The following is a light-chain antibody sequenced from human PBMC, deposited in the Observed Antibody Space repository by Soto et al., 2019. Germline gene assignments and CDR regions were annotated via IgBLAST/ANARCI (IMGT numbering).Light chain of an antibody. Sequence: DIQMTQSPSSLSASVGDRVTITCQASQDISNYLNWYQQKPGKAPKLLIYDASNLETGVPSRFSGRGSGTDFTFTISSLPPEDIATYYCQQDDNLPLTFGGGTKVEIK. J-gene: IGKJ4*01. CDR1: QDISNY. CDR3: QQDDNLPLT. CDR2: DAS. V-gene: IGKV1-33*01.